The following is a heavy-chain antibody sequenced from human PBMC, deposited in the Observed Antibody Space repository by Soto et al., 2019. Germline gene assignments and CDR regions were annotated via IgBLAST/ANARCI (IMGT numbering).Heavy chain of an antibody. D-gene: IGHD2-15*01. CDR3: AREGGYRGIYCRGGSCSPRDY. J-gene: IGHJ4*02. CDR2: IYYSGST. Sequence: QVQLQESGPGLVKPSQTLSLTCTVSGGSISSGGYYWSWIRQHPGKGLEWIGYIYYSGSTYYNPSLKSRVTISVDTSKNQFSLKLGSVAAADTAVYYCAREGGYRGIYCRGGSCSPRDYWGQGTLVTVSS. V-gene: IGHV4-31*03. CDR1: GGSISSGGYY.